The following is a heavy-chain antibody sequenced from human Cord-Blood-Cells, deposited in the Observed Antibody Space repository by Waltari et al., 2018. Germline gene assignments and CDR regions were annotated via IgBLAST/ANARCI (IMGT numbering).Heavy chain of an antibody. CDR2: IYYSGST. Sequence: QLQLQESGPGLVKPSETLSLTCTASGGSISSSSYYWGWIRQPPGKGLEWIGSIYYSGSTYYNPSLKSRVTISVDTSKNQFSLKLSSVTAADTAVYYCARRSSSSWFDYWGQGTLVTVSS. CDR1: GGSISSSSYY. D-gene: IGHD6-13*01. V-gene: IGHV4-39*01. CDR3: ARRSSSSWFDY. J-gene: IGHJ4*02.